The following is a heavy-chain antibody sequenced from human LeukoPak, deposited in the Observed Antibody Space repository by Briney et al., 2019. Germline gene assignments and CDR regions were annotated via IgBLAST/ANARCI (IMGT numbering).Heavy chain of an antibody. CDR1: GGSFSGYY. CDR3: ARGTGLFDY. Sequence: SETLSLTCAVYGGSFSGYYWSWIRQPPGKGLEWIGEINHSGSTNYNPSLKSRVTISVDTSKNQFSLKLSSVTAADTAVYYCARGTGLFDYWGQGTLVTVSS. J-gene: IGHJ4*02. CDR2: INHSGST. D-gene: IGHD1-1*01. V-gene: IGHV4-34*01.